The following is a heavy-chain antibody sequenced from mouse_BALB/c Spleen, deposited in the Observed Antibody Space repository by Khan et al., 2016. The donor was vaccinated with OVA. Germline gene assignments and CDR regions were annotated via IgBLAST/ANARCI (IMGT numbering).Heavy chain of an antibody. J-gene: IGHJ2*01. V-gene: IGHV1-84*02. CDR3: ARSSFYPFYFDY. Sequence: QVQLQQSGPELVKPGASVKMSCKASGYTFTDFYINWVKQKPGQGLEWIGWIYPGSGNTQYNEKFKGKATLTVDTSSRTAYMQLSSLTSEDTSGYFCARSSFYPFYFDYWGQGTTLTVSS. CDR1: GYTFTDFY. D-gene: IGHD2-1*01. CDR2: IYPGSGNT.